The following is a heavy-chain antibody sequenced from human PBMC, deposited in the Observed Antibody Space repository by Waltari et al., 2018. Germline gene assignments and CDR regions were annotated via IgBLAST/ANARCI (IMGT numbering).Heavy chain of an antibody. D-gene: IGHD6-13*01. J-gene: IGHJ6*03. CDR2: IYHSGST. CDR1: GYSISSGYY. CDR3: ASLSTRGIAAAGYYMDV. V-gene: IGHV4-38-2*02. Sequence: QVQLQESGPGLVKPSETLSLTCTVSGYSISSGYYWGWIRKPPGKGLEWLGSIYHSGSTYYNPSLKSRVTISVDTSKNQFSLKLSSVTAADTAVYYCASLSTRGIAAAGYYMDVWGKGTTVTVSS.